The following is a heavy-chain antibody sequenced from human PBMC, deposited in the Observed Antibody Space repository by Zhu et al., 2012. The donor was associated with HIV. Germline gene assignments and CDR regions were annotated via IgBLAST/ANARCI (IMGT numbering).Heavy chain of an antibody. D-gene: IGHD3-16*01. CDR3: ARVIRVGGXVLFDY. CDR1: GYSINSGFY. CDR2: IYHSGGA. V-gene: IGHV4-38-2*01. Sequence: QVQLQESGPGLVKPLETLSLTCAVSGYSINSGFYWGWIRQPPGKGLEWIGNIYHSGGAYYNPSLKSRVTISVDTSKNHFSLSLSSVTAADTAVYYCARVIRVGGXVLFDYWGQGTLVTVSS. J-gene: IGHJ4*02.